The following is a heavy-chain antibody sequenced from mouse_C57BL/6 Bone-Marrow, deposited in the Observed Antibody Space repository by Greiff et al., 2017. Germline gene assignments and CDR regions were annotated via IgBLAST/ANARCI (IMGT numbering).Heavy chain of an antibody. CDR1: GFNIKNTY. CDR2: IDPANGNT. Sequence: EVKLVESVAELVRPGASVKLSCTASGFNIKNTYMHWVKQRPEQGLEWIGRIDPANGNTKYAPKFQGKATITADTSSNTAYLQLSSLTSEDTAIYYCARSPFWYYGPYYAMDYWGQGTSVTVSS. CDR3: ARSPFWYYGPYYAMDY. J-gene: IGHJ4*01. V-gene: IGHV14-3*01. D-gene: IGHD1-2*01.